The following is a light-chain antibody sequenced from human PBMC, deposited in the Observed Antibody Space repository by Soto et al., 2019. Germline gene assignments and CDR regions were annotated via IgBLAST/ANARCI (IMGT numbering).Light chain of an antibody. V-gene: IGKV1-39*01. CDR3: QQYNNYATWT. J-gene: IGKJ1*01. CDR2: DAS. CDR1: QSISSY. Sequence: DIQMTQSPSSLSASVGDRVTITCRASQSISSYLNWYQQKPGKAPKVLIWDASSLQRGVPSRFSGSGSGTEFTLTISSLQPDDFATYYCQQYNNYATWTFGQGTKVEIK.